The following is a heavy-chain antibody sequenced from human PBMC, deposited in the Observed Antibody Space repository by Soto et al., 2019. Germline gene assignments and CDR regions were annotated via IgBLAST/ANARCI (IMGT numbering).Heavy chain of an antibody. V-gene: IGHV1-18*04. CDR2: ISAYNGNT. CDR3: ASLCAPYCGGDPGGD. D-gene: IGHD2-21*02. J-gene: IGHJ4*02. Sequence: QVQLVQSGAEVKKPGASVKVSCKASGYTFTSYGISWVRQAPGQGLEWMGWISAYNGNTNYAQKLQGRVTMTTDTSTSXAYMELRSLRSDDTAVYYCASLCAPYCGGDPGGDWGQGTLVTVSS. CDR1: GYTFTSYG.